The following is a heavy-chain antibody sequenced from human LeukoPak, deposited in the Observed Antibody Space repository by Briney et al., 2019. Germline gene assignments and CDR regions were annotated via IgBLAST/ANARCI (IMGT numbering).Heavy chain of an antibody. D-gene: IGHD3-22*01. CDR1: GGSVTDYY. V-gene: IGHV3-53*01. CDR2: IYSGGNT. CDR3: ARRAGDYSHPYDY. Sequence: PSETLSLTCTVSGGSVTDYYWSWVRQAPGKGLEWVSFIYSGGNTHYSDSVKGRFTISRDNSKNTLYLQMNSLRAEDTAVYYCARRAGDYSHPYDYWGQGTLVTVSS. J-gene: IGHJ4*02.